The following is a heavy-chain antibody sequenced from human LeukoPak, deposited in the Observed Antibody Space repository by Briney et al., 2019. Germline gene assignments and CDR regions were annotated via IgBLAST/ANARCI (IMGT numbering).Heavy chain of an antibody. D-gene: IGHD2-2*01. V-gene: IGHV4-34*01. Sequence: SETLSLTCAVYGGSFSGYYWSWIRQPPGKGLEWIGEINHSGSTNYNPSLKSRVTISVDTSKNQFSLKLSSVTAADTAVYYCARGISVPAVIAAIPYYYYGMDVWGKGTTVTVSS. J-gene: IGHJ6*04. CDR1: GGSFSGYY. CDR2: INHSGST. CDR3: ARGISVPAVIAAIPYYYYGMDV.